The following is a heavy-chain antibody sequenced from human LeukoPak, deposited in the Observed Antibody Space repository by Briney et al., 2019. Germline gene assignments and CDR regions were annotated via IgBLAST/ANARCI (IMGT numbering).Heavy chain of an antibody. J-gene: IGHJ4*02. V-gene: IGHV3-23*01. Sequence: PGGSLRLSCAASGFTFSSYAMSWVRQAPGKGLEWVSAISGSGGSTYYADSVKGRFTISRDNSKNTLYLQMHSLRAADTAVLYFAKDHLLQTALAGSGGEGTLLTVPS. CDR1: GFTFSSYA. CDR2: ISGSGGST. CDR3: AKDHLLQTALAGS. D-gene: IGHD6-19*01.